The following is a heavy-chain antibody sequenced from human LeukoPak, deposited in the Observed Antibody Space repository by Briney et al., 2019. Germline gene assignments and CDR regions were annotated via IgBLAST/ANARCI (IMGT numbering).Heavy chain of an antibody. V-gene: IGHV3-74*01. CDR3: ARVVYFDSSGYRHFDY. CDR2: INNDGSIT. Sequence: GGSLTLSCAASGFTFNTYWLHWVRHAPGKGLVWVSHINNDGSITNYADSVKGRFTIHRDNAKNRLYLQMNSLRAEDTAVYYCARVVYFDSSGYRHFDYWGQGTLVTVSS. D-gene: IGHD3-22*01. CDR1: GFTFNTYW. J-gene: IGHJ4*02.